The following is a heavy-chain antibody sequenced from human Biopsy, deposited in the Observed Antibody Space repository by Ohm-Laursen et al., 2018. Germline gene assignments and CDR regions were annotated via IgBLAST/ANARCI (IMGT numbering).Heavy chain of an antibody. Sequence: SLRLSCAASEFTFSGYSMNWVRQAPGKGLEWVSYISSSGLTIYYADSVKGRFTVTRDNPKNSLYLQMNSLRVEDTAVYYCAKVHRRRDGYSYRDYWGQGTLVSVSS. CDR1: EFTFSGYS. CDR2: ISSSGLTI. D-gene: IGHD5-24*01. V-gene: IGHV3-48*04. J-gene: IGHJ4*02. CDR3: AKVHRRRDGYSYRDY.